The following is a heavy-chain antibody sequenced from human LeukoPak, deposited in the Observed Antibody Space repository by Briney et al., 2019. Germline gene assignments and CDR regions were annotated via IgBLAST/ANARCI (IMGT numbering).Heavy chain of an antibody. Sequence: SETLSLTCTVSGGSISSSYWSWIRQPAGKGLERIGRIYTSGTTSYNPSLKSRVSISVDKSKNQLSLKVSSVTAADTAVYYCARLGYSSSSTGYYYYMDVWGKGTTVTVSS. J-gene: IGHJ6*03. CDR2: IYTSGTT. V-gene: IGHV4-4*07. CDR3: ARLGYSSSSTGYYYYMDV. CDR1: GGSISSSY. D-gene: IGHD6-6*01.